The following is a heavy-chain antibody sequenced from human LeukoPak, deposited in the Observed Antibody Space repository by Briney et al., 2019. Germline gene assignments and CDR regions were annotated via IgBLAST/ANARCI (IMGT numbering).Heavy chain of an antibody. CDR3: ARTFGYGYSYWFDP. CDR2: IIPIFGTA. Sequence: GSSVKVSCKASGGTFSSYAISWVRQAPGQGLEWMGGIIPIFGTANYAQKFQGRVTITADESTSTAYMELSSLRSEDTAVYYCARTFGYGYSYWFDPWGQGALVTVSS. J-gene: IGHJ5*02. CDR1: GGTFSSYA. D-gene: IGHD5-24*01. V-gene: IGHV1-69*01.